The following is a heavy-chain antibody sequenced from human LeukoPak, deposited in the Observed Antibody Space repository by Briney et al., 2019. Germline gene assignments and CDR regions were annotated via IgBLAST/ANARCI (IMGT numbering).Heavy chain of an antibody. CDR2: IYYSGST. CDR3: AREGGGLPRRNIVVVPAGMDV. V-gene: IGHV4-39*02. CDR1: GGSISSSSYY. D-gene: IGHD2-2*01. Sequence: PSETVSLTCSVSGGSISSSSYYWGSIRQPPGKGLEWIGSIYYSGSTYYNPSLKSRVTISVDTSKNQFSLKLSSVTAADTAVYYCAREGGGLPRRNIVVVPAGMDVWGQGTTVTVSS. J-gene: IGHJ6*02.